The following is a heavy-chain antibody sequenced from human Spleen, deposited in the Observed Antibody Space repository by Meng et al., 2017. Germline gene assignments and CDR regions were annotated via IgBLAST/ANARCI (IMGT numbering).Heavy chain of an antibody. V-gene: IGHV3-9*01. CDR2: ISWNSNTI. J-gene: IGHJ6*02. CDR3: ARDTRRYDFWSGYFAGAPYYYGMDV. CDR1: GFTFDDHA. D-gene: IGHD3-3*01. Sequence: SLKISCTASGFTFDDHAMHWVRQVPGKCLEWVSGISWNSNTIAYADSVKGRFTISRDNAKNSLYLQMNSLRAEDTAVYYCARDTRRYDFWSGYFAGAPYYYGMDVWGQGTTVTVSS.